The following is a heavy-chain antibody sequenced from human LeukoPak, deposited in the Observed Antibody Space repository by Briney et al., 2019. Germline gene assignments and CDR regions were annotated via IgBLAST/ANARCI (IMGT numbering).Heavy chain of an antibody. V-gene: IGHV3-30*01. J-gene: IGHJ4*02. D-gene: IGHD3-22*01. CDR2: ISYDGSNK. CDR1: GFTFSSYA. CDR3: ARDRQPGGYTDY. Sequence: PGGPLRLSCAASGFTFSSYAMHWVRQAPGKGLEWVAVISYDGSNKYYADSVKGRFTISRDNSKNTLYLQMNSLRAEDTTVYYCARDRQPGGYTDYWGQGTLVTVSS.